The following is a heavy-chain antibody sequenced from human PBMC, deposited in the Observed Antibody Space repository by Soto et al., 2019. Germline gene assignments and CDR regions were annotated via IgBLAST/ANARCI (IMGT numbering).Heavy chain of an antibody. Sequence: GGSLRLSCAASGFTFSNYAMNWVRQAPGKGLEWVSAISGGGASTYYADSVKGRFTISRDNSKNTLYLQMNSLRAEDTAIFYCAARPLGFVGGNYRGNSVGDYWGQGTLVTVSS. CDR1: GFTFSNYA. V-gene: IGHV3-23*01. D-gene: IGHD3-16*02. CDR2: ISGGGAST. J-gene: IGHJ4*02. CDR3: AARPLGFVGGNYRGNSVGDY.